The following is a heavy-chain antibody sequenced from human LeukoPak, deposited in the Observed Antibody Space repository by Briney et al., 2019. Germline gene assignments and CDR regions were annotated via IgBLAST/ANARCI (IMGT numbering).Heavy chain of an antibody. J-gene: IGHJ4*02. V-gene: IGHV1-8*01. D-gene: IGHD7-27*01. Sequence: GASVKVSCKASGYTFTSYDINWVRQATGQGLEWMGWMNPNSGNTGYAQKFQGRVTMTRNTSISTAYMELRSLGSEDTAVYYCARIWGLAQGYFDYWGQGTLVTVSS. CDR2: MNPNSGNT. CDR1: GYTFTSYD. CDR3: ARIWGLAQGYFDY.